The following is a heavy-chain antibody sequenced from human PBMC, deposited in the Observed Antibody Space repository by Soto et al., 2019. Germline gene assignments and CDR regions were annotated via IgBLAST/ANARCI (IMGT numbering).Heavy chain of an antibody. J-gene: IGHJ4*02. Sequence: QVQLVESGGGVVQPGRSLRLSCAASGFTFSSYGMHWVRQAPGKGLEWVAVIWYDGSNKYYADSVKGRFTISRDNSKNTLYLQMNSLRAEDTAVYYCARVSQWGGSYPIGYWGQGTLVTVSS. CDR1: GFTFSSYG. V-gene: IGHV3-33*01. CDR2: IWYDGSNK. CDR3: ARVSQWGGSYPIGY. D-gene: IGHD1-26*01.